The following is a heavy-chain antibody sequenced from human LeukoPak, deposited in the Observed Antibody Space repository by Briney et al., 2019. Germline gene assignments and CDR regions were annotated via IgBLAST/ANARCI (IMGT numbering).Heavy chain of an antibody. CDR2: INTDGRST. CDR1: GFTFSRYW. CDR3: ARDLVGATTDY. D-gene: IGHD1-26*01. J-gene: IGHJ4*02. Sequence: GGSLRLSCAASGFTFSRYWMHWVRQAPGKGLEWVSRINTDGRSTTYADAVKGRFIISRDNAKNTLYLQLNSLRVEDTAVYYCARDLVGATTDYWGQGTLVTVSS. V-gene: IGHV3-74*01.